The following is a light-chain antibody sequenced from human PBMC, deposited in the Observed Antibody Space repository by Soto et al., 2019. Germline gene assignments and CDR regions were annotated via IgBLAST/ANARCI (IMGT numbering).Light chain of an antibody. CDR3: CSFAGNDILI. V-gene: IGLV2-11*01. CDR2: DVT. J-gene: IGLJ2*01. Sequence: QSALTQPRSVSGSPGQSVTISCTGTSSDVGAYNYVSWYQRHPGKAPKLIISDVTKRPSGVPDRFSGSKSGNTASLTISGLQAEDGADYDCCSFAGNDILIFGGGTKLTVL. CDR1: SSDVGAYNY.